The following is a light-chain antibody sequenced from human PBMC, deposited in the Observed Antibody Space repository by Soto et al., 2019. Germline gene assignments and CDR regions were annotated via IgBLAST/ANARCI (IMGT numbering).Light chain of an antibody. CDR3: QSYDSSLSGYVV. Sequence: QSVLTQPPSVSGDPGQRVTISCTGSSSNIGAGYDVHWYQQLPGTAPKLLIYVNSNRPSGVPDRFSGSKSGTSASLAITGFQAEDEADYYCQSYDSSLSGYVVFGGGTKLTVL. CDR2: VNS. V-gene: IGLV1-40*01. CDR1: SSNIGAGYD. J-gene: IGLJ2*01.